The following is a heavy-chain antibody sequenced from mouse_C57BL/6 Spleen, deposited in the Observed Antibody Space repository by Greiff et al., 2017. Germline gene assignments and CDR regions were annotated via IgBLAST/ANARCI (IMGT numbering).Heavy chain of an antibody. CDR3: AGRYYFDY. CDR1: GFTFSSYA. V-gene: IGHV5-4*03. J-gene: IGHJ2*01. CDR2: ISDGGSYT. Sequence: EVKLVESGGGLVKPGGSLKLSCAASGFTFSSYAMSWVRQTPEKRLEWVATISDGGSYTYYPDNVKGRFTISRDNAKNNRYLQMSHLKSEDTAMYYCAGRYYFDYWGQGTTLTVSS.